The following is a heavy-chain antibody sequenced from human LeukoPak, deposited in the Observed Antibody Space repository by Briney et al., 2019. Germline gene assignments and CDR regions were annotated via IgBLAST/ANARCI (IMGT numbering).Heavy chain of an antibody. CDR1: GLTFDYYA. CDR2: ISWNSISI. Sequence: GGSLRLSCAASGLTFDYYAMPWVRQAPGKGLGWVSGISWNSISIGYVDSVKGRFTISRDNAKNSLYLQMNSIRPEDTALYYCAKDIDGSGSYYPDYWGQGTLVTVSS. J-gene: IGHJ4*02. D-gene: IGHD3-10*01. V-gene: IGHV3-9*01. CDR3: AKDIDGSGSYYPDY.